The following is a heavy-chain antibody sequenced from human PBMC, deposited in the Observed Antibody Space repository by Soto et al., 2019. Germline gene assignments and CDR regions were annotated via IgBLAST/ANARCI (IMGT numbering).Heavy chain of an antibody. CDR3: ARDFVTMVRGDDYYGMDV. D-gene: IGHD3-10*01. V-gene: IGHV1-18*01. J-gene: IGHJ6*02. CDR2: ISAYNGNT. Sequence: QVQLVQSGAEVKKPGASVKVSCKASGYTFTSYGISWVRQAPGQGLEWMGWISAYNGNTNYAQKLQGRVTMTTDTSTSTAYMELRSLRSDDTVVYYCARDFVTMVRGDDYYGMDVWGQGTTVTVSS. CDR1: GYTFTSYG.